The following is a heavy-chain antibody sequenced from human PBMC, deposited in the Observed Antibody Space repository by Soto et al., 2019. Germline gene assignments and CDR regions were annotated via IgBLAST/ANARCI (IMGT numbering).Heavy chain of an antibody. V-gene: IGHV1-69*01. CDR3: ARARNGYDWYYYYYGMDV. CDR1: GGTFSSYA. CDR2: IIPIFGTA. J-gene: IGHJ6*02. D-gene: IGHD5-12*01. Sequence: QVQLVQSGAEVKKPGSSVKVSCKASGGTFSSYAISWVRQAPGQGLEWMGGIIPIFGTANYAQRFQGRVTITADESTSTAYMELSSLRSEDTAVYYCARARNGYDWYYYYYGMDVWGQGTTVTVSS.